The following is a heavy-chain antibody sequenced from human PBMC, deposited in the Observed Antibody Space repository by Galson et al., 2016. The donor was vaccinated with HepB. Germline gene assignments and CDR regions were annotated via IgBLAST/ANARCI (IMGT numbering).Heavy chain of an antibody. V-gene: IGHV3-30*03. CDR1: GFTFSNYG. Sequence: SLRLSCAASGFTFSNYGMHWVRQAPGKGLEWVAVISYDGSNKYYADSVKGRFTISRDNSNNTLYLQMNRLRDEDTAVYYWARGGVAVAGRDYYYYNGLDVWGQGTTVTVSS. J-gene: IGHJ6*02. CDR2: ISYDGSNK. CDR3: ARGGVAVAGRDYYYYNGLDV. D-gene: IGHD6-19*01.